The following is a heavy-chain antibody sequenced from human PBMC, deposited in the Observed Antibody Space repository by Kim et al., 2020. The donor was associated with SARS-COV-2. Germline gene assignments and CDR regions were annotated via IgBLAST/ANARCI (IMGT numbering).Heavy chain of an antibody. CDR2: IIPIFGTA. CDR3: ASYTAMAKVYYYYYGMDV. J-gene: IGHJ6*02. V-gene: IGHV1-69*13. D-gene: IGHD5-18*01. CDR1: GGTFSSYA. Sequence: SVKVSCKASGGTFSSYAISWVRQAPGQGLEWMGGIIPIFGTANYAQKFQGRVTITADESTSTAYMELSSLRSEDTAVYYCASYTAMAKVYYYYYGMDVWAKGPRSPSP.